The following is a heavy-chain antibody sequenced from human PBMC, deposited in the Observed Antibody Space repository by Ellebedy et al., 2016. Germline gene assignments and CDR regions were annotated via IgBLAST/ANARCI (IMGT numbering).Heavy chain of an antibody. CDR3: ARDDYGGAY. CDR2: ISSSSSYT. CDR1: GFTFSDYY. J-gene: IGHJ4*02. Sequence: GESLKISCAASGFTFSDYYMSWIRQAPGKGLEWVSYISSSSSYTNYADSVKGRFTISRDNAKNSLYLQMNSLRAEDTAVYYCARDDYGGAYWGQGTLVTVSS. D-gene: IGHD4-23*01. V-gene: IGHV3-11*06.